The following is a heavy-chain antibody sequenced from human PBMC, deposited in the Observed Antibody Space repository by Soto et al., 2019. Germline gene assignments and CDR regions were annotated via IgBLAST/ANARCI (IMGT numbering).Heavy chain of an antibody. CDR3: ATASTIFGVAIPYFDY. D-gene: IGHD3-3*01. V-gene: IGHV4-30-4*01. J-gene: IGHJ4*02. CDR2: IYYSGST. Sequence: SETLSLTCTVSGGSISSGDYYWSWIRQPPGKGLEWIGYIYYSGSTYYNPSPKSRVTISVDTSKNQFSLKLSSVTAADTAVYYCATASTIFGVAIPYFDYWGQGTLVTVSS. CDR1: GGSISSGDYY.